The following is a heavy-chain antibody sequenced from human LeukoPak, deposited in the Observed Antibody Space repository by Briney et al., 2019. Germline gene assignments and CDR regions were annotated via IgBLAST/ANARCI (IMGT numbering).Heavy chain of an antibody. CDR2: ISGSGGNT. Sequence: GGSLRLSCAASGFTFSSYAMSWVRQAPGKGLEWVPAISGSGGNTYYADSVKGRFTISRDNSKNTLYLQMNSLRAEDTAVYYCAKGLLRCLDYWGQGTLVTVSS. CDR1: GFTFSSYA. D-gene: IGHD4-17*01. V-gene: IGHV3-23*01. J-gene: IGHJ4*02. CDR3: AKGLLRCLDY.